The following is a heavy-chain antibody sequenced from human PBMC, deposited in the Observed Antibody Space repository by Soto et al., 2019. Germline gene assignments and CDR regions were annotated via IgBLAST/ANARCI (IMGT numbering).Heavy chain of an antibody. CDR3: ASGSGSYYRNWFDP. J-gene: IGHJ5*02. D-gene: IGHD1-26*01. Sequence: QLQLQESGSGLVKPSQTLFLTCAVSGGSISSGGYSWSWIRQPPGKGLEWIGYIYHSGSTYYNPSLKSRVTISVDRSKNQFSLKLSSVTAADTAVYYCASGSGSYYRNWFDPWGQGTLVTVSS. CDR2: IYHSGST. V-gene: IGHV4-30-2*01. CDR1: GGSISSGGYS.